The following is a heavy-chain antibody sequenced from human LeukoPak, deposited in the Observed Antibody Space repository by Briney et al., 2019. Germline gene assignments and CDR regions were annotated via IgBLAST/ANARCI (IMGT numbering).Heavy chain of an antibody. J-gene: IGHJ4*02. CDR3: AKGYYASGSSLSAFDS. CDR1: GFTFSGYA. CDR2: IGSSGDSA. V-gene: IGHV3-23*01. Sequence: GGSLRLSCAASGFTFSGYAMNWVRQAPGKGLEWVSVIGSSGDSAYYADFVKGRFTISRDNSKNTLYLQMNSLRAEDTAVYYCAKGYYASGSSLSAFDSWGQGTLVTASS. D-gene: IGHD3-10*01.